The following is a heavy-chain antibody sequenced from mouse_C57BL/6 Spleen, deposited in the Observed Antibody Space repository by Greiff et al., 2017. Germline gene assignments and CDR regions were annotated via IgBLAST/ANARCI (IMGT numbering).Heavy chain of an antibody. D-gene: IGHD1-1*01. Sequence: QVQLKQPGAELVKPGASVKLSCKASGYTFTSYWMQWVKQRPGQGLEWIGEIDPSDSYTNYNQKFKGKATLTVDTSSSTAYMQLSSLTSEDSAVYYCARYITTVVEGMDYWGQGTSVTVSS. CDR3: ARYITTVVEGMDY. V-gene: IGHV1-50*01. J-gene: IGHJ4*01. CDR1: GYTFTSYW. CDR2: IDPSDSYT.